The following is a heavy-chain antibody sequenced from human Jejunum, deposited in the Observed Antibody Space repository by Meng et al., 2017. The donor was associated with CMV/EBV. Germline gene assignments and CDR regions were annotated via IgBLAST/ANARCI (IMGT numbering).Heavy chain of an antibody. Sequence: SYDWSWIRQAPGKGLEWIGYIYYSGSTNYNPSLKSRVTRSVDTSKNQFSLKLSSVTAADTAVYYCARDAPGSGSYRASYYYYGMDVWGQGTTVTVSS. CDR2: IYYSGST. V-gene: IGHV4-59*01. J-gene: IGHJ6*02. D-gene: IGHD3-10*01. CDR3: ARDAPGSGSYRASYYYYGMDV. CDR1: SYD.